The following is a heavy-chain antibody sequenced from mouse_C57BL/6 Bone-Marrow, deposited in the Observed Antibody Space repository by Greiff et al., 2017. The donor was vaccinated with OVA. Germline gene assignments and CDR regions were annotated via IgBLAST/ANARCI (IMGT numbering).Heavy chain of an antibody. CDR1: GFNIKDDY. CDR2: IDPENGDT. V-gene: IGHV14-4*01. Sequence: VQLQQSGAELVRPGASVKLSCTASGFNIKDDYMHWVKQRPEQGLEWIGWIDPENGDTEYASKFPGQATITADTSSNTTCLQLSSLTSEDTAVYYCMTTVVARAVFDYWGQGTTLTVSS. D-gene: IGHD1-1*01. CDR3: MTTVVARAVFDY. J-gene: IGHJ2*01.